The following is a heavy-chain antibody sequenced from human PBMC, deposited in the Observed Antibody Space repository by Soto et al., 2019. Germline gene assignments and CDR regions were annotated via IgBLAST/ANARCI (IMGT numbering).Heavy chain of an antibody. J-gene: IGHJ4*02. V-gene: IGHV3-33*01. CDR2: IWSDGNNK. CDR1: RLTFSNAW. D-gene: IGHD1-1*01. Sequence: GGSLRLSCAASRLTFSNAWMSWVRQDPGKGLEWVAVIWSDGNNKYYADSVKGRFTISRDNSKNTVYLQMNSLRAEDTAVYYCVRGDNWNDEASDYWGQGTLVTVSS. CDR3: VRGDNWNDEASDY.